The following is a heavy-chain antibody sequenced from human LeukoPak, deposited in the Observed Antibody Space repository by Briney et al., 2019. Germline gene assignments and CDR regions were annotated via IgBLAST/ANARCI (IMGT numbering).Heavy chain of an antibody. D-gene: IGHD1-7*01. CDR3: ARGTYYFDS. V-gene: IGHV3-48*03. CDR2: IGRGGTDL. Sequence: GGSLRLSCAAPGFTFSSFEMNWVRQVPGKGLEWVSYIGRGGTDLYYADSVKGRFTVSRDNAKNSLFLQMNSLRAEDTAVYYCARGTYYFDSWGQGTLVTVSS. J-gene: IGHJ4*02. CDR1: GFTFSSFE.